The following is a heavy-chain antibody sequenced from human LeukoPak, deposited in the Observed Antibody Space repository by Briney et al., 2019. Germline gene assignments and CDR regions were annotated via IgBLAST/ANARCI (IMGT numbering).Heavy chain of an antibody. CDR1: GFTFSSHT. CDR2: ISGSGGST. V-gene: IGHV3-23*01. D-gene: IGHD3-10*01. Sequence: GGSLRLSCVGSGFTFSSHTMSWVRQAPGKGLKWVSAISGSGGSTYYADSVKGRFTISRDNSKNTLYLQMNSLRAEDTAVYYRAKDPVGSGDYWGQGTLVTVSS. CDR3: AKDPVGSGDY. J-gene: IGHJ4*02.